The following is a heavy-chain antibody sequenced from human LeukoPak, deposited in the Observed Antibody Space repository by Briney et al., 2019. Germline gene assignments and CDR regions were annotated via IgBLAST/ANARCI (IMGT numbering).Heavy chain of an antibody. Sequence: SQTLSLTCTVSGGSISSGDYYWSWIRQPPGKGLEWIGYIYYSGSTYYNPSLKSRVTISVDTSKNQFSLKLSSVTAADTAVYYCARESGLIWSGELGIAFDIWGQGTMVTVSS. V-gene: IGHV4-30-4*01. J-gene: IGHJ3*02. CDR2: IYYSGST. D-gene: IGHD3-10*01. CDR1: GGSISSGDYY. CDR3: ARESGLIWSGELGIAFDI.